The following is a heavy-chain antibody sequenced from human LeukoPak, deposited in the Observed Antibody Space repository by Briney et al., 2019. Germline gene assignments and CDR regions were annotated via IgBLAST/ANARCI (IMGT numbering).Heavy chain of an antibody. J-gene: IGHJ4*02. Sequence: GGSLRLSCAASGFTFSSYSMNWVRQAPGKGLEWVSSISSSSSYIYYADSVKGRFTISRDNAKNSLYLQMNSLRAEDTAVYYCARDSGYDSSGYHLYYFDYWGQGTLVTVSP. CDR1: GFTFSSYS. CDR2: ISSSSSYI. CDR3: ARDSGYDSSGYHLYYFDY. V-gene: IGHV3-21*01. D-gene: IGHD3-22*01.